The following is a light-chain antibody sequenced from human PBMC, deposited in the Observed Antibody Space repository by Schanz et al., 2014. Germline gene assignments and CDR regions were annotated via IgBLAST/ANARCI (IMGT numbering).Light chain of an antibody. CDR3: QQYGSSPRT. CDR2: AAS. CDR1: QGISIY. Sequence: DIQMTQSPSSLSASVGDRVTITCRASQGISIYLAWYQQKPGKVPILLISAASTLQSGVPSRFSGGGSGTDFTLTISRLEPEDFAVYYCQQYGSSPRTFGQGTKLEIK. V-gene: IGKV1-27*01. J-gene: IGKJ2*01.